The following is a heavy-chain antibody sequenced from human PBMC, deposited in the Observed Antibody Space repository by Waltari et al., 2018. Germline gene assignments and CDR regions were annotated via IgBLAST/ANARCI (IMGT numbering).Heavy chain of an antibody. Sequence: QVQLVQSGAEVEKPGSAVKVHGKASGGTFSSNGIGWVRQAPGQGLEWMGGIIPIFGTANYAQKFQGRVTITTDESTSTAYMELSSLRSEDTAVYYCAIQTGTTSGYWGQGTLVTVSS. CDR1: GGTFSSNG. CDR2: IIPIFGTA. CDR3: AIQTGTTSGY. D-gene: IGHD1-1*01. J-gene: IGHJ4*02. V-gene: IGHV1-69*05.